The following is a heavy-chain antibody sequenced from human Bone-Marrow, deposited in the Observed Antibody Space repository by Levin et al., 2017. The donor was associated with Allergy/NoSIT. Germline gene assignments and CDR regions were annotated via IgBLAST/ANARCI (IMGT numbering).Heavy chain of an antibody. Sequence: SETLSLTCAVYGESLNNYYWTWIRQPPGKGLEWIGEINHLGGTQYNASLKSRITISIDTSKNQFSLNLSSVTAADTALYYCARASKGDDFYSPPEYFDSWGQGTLVTVSS. CDR1: GESLNNYY. CDR3: ARASKGDDFYSPPEYFDS. J-gene: IGHJ4*02. V-gene: IGHV4-34*01. D-gene: IGHD3-3*01. CDR2: INHLGGT.